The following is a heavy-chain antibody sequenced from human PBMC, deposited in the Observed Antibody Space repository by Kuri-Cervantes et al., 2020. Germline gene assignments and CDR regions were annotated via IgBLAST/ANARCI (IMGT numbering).Heavy chain of an antibody. Sequence: SETLSLTCTVSGGSISSSSYYWGWIRQPPGKGLEWIGSIYYSGSTYYNPSLKSRVTISVDTSKNQFSLKLSSVTATDTAVYYCARDFPIVRGFGELPHYYYGVDAWGQGTTVTVSS. CDR3: ARDFPIVRGFGELPHYYYGVDA. V-gene: IGHV4-39*02. D-gene: IGHD3-10*01. J-gene: IGHJ6*02. CDR2: IYYSGST. CDR1: GGSISSSSYY.